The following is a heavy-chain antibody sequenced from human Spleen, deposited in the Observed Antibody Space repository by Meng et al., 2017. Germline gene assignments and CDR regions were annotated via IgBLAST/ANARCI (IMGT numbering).Heavy chain of an antibody. J-gene: IGHJ4*02. CDR1: GGSISIGCYY. CDR2: IYSSGST. Sequence: HVHLQWSGPGLVMSSQTLSLTCTTSGGSISIGCYYWSWIRQHPGKGLELIGYIYSSGSTYYNPSLKSRVAISVDTSKNQFSLKLSSVTAADTAVYYCARGPTTMAHDLDYWGQGTLVTVSS. CDR3: ARGPTTMAHDLDY. V-gene: IGHV4-31*03. D-gene: IGHD4-11*01.